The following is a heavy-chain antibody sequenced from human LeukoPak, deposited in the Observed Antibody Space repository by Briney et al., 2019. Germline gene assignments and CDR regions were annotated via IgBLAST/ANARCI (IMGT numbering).Heavy chain of an antibody. D-gene: IGHD3-9*01. CDR3: ARSLRGGEYYDILTGYPDMAFDY. CDR1: GGTFSSYA. J-gene: IGHJ4*02. V-gene: IGHV1-69*13. CDR2: IIPIFGTA. Sequence: GASVMVSCKASGGTFSSYAISWVRQAPGQGLEWMGGIIPIFGTANYAQKFQGRVTITADESTSTAYMELSSLRSEDTAVYYCARSLRGGEYYDILTGYPDMAFDYWGQGTLVTVSS.